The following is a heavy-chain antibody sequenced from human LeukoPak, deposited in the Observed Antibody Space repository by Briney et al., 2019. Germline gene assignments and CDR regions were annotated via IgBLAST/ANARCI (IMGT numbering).Heavy chain of an antibody. V-gene: IGHV3-7*02. D-gene: IGHD5-24*01. CDR3: ARAEMATITGTDY. Sequence: GESLRLSCTASGFTFSNFWMGWVRQAPGKGLEWAANIKQDETEKFYLGSVKGRFTISRDNAKNSLYLQMNSLRAEDTAVYYCARAEMATITGTDYWGQGTLVTVSS. CDR2: IKQDETEK. CDR1: GFTFSNFW. J-gene: IGHJ4*02.